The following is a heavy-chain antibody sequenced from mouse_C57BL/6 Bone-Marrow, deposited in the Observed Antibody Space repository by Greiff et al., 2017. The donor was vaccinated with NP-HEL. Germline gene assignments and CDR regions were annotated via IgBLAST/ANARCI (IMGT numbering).Heavy chain of an antibody. J-gene: IGHJ4*01. CDR3: AKDYDYDGYAMDY. V-gene: IGHV1-50*01. CDR2: IDPSDSYT. D-gene: IGHD2-4*01. Sequence: VQLQQPGAELVKPGASVKLSCKASGYTFTSYWMQWVKQRPGQGLEWIGEIDPSDSYTNYNQKFKGKATLTVDTSSSTAYMQLSSLTSEDSGVYYCAKDYDYDGYAMDYWGQGTSVTVSS. CDR1: GYTFTSYW.